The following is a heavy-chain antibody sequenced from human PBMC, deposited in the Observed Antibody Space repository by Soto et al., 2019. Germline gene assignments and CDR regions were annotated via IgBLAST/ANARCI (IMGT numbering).Heavy chain of an antibody. CDR2: INSDGSST. CDR1: GFTFSSYW. CDR3: VRTRLVVAADTREVY. J-gene: IGHJ4*02. Sequence: EVQLVESGGGLVQPGESLRLSCAASGFTFSSYWMHWVRQAPGKGVLWVSRINSDGSSTSYAGSVKGRFTISRDNAKNTLYLQMNSLRAEDTAVYYCVRTRLVVAADTREVYWRQGTLVTVSS. D-gene: IGHD2-15*01. V-gene: IGHV3-74*01.